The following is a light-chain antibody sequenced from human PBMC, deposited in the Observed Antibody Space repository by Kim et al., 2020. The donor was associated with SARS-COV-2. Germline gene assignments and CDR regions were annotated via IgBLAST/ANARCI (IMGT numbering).Light chain of an antibody. J-gene: IGKJ1*01. Sequence: DIQLTQSPSSLSASVRDRVTITCRASQTISGYLNWYQQKPGKAPKLLIFTTSSLHKGVPSRFSGSGSETDFTLTISSLQPEDFATYFCQQTNSTPQTFGQGTKVDIK. V-gene: IGKV1-39*01. CDR1: QTISGY. CDR3: QQTNSTPQT. CDR2: TTS.